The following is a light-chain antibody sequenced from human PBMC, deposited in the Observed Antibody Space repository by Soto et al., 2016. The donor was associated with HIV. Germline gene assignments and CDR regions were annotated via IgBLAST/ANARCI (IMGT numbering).Light chain of an antibody. CDR2: KTS. Sequence: DIQMTQFPSTLSASIGDSVTITCRASQSVSVWLAWYQQKPGKAPNLLIFKTSTLEVGVPSRFSGSGSGTDFTLTLSSVQPDDVGTYYCQQYNTVPWTFGQGTKVELK. CDR1: QSVSVW. J-gene: IGKJ1*01. V-gene: IGKV1-5*03. CDR3: QQYNTVPWT.